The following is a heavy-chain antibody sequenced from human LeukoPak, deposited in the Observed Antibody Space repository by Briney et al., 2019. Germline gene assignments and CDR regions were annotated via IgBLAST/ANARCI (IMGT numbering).Heavy chain of an antibody. CDR3: AKALGVEVPAASRWFDP. V-gene: IGHV4-59*08. Sequence: SETLSLTCTVSGGSISSYYWSWIRQPPGKGLEWIGYIYYSGSTNYNPSLKSRVTISVDTSKNQFSLKLSSVTAADTAVYYCAKALGVEVPAASRWFDPWGQGTLVTVSS. CDR1: GGSISSYY. D-gene: IGHD2-2*01. CDR2: IYYSGST. J-gene: IGHJ5*02.